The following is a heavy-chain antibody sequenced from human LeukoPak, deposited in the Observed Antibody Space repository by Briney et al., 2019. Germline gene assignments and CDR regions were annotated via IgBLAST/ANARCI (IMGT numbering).Heavy chain of an antibody. J-gene: IGHJ5*02. CDR3: ARATASNWFDP. D-gene: IGHD2-21*01. Sequence: GSLRLSCAGPGFTFSALWIGWGRQGPRKGPEWVANIKEDGSEKYYVDSVKGRFTISRDNAKNSLYLQMNSLRAEDTAVYYCARATASNWFDPWGQGTLVTVSS. CDR1: GFTFSALW. CDR2: IKEDGSEK. V-gene: IGHV3-7*01.